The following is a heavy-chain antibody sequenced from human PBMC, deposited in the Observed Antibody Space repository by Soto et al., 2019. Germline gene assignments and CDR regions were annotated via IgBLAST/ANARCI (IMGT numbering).Heavy chain of an antibody. J-gene: IGHJ4*02. D-gene: IGHD5-18*01. V-gene: IGHV4-4*02. Sequence: SETLSLTCAVSGGSISSSNWWSWVRQPPGKGLEWIGEINHSGSTNYNPSLKSRVTISVDTSKNQFSLKLSSVTAADTAVYYCARGYGRNFDFWGQGTLVTVS. CDR2: INHSGST. CDR1: GGSISSSNW. CDR3: ARGYGRNFDF.